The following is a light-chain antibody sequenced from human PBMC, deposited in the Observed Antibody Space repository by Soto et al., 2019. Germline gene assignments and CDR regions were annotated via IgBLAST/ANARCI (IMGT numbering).Light chain of an antibody. CDR1: QSISSW. J-gene: IGKJ4*01. CDR3: QQYNSYSLT. V-gene: IGKV1-5*01. Sequence: DLQMTQSPSTLSASVGDRVTITCRASQSISSWLAWYQQKPGKAPKLLIYDASSLESGVPSRFSGSGSGTEFTLTISSPPPDDFATYYCQQYNSYSLTFGGGTKVEIK. CDR2: DAS.